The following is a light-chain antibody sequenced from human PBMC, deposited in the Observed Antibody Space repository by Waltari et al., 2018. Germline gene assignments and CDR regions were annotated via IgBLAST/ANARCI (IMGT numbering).Light chain of an antibody. J-gene: IGLJ2*01. CDR2: SNN. CDR3: AAWDDSLNGPV. Sequence: QSVLTQPPSASGTPGQRVTISCSGSSSNIGSNTVNWYQQLPGTAPKLLIYSNNQRPAGAPDRFSGSKSGTSDSLAISGLQSEDEADYYCAAWDDSLNGPVFGGGTKLTVL. V-gene: IGLV1-44*01. CDR1: SSNIGSNT.